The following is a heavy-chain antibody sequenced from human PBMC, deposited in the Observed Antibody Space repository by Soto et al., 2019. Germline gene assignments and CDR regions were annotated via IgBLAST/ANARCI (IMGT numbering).Heavy chain of an antibody. CDR1: GGSISSSSYY. Sequence: QLQLQESGPGLVKPSETLSLTCTVSGGSISSSSYYWGWIRQPPGKGLEWIGSIYYSGSTYYNPSLKSRVTISVDTSKNQFSLKLSSVTAADTAVYYCARPKRKWLGLTLDASPGDWGQGTLVTVSS. D-gene: IGHD6-19*01. J-gene: IGHJ4*02. CDR2: IYYSGST. V-gene: IGHV4-39*01. CDR3: ARPKRKWLGLTLDASPGD.